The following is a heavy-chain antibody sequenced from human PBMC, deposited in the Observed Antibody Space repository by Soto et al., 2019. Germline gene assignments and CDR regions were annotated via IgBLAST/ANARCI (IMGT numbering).Heavy chain of an antibody. CDR1: GFSFSSYA. J-gene: IGHJ4*02. V-gene: IGHV3-23*01. D-gene: IGHD3-22*01. CDR2: ISTRGGRT. CDR3: PKEFYYDASGQYSDLYFDS. Sequence: GGSLSLSCAASGFSFSSYAMSWVRQAPPQGLEWVSSISTRGGRTYYADSVKGRFSISRDNSANAVYLDMDNLRAEDTGIYYCPKEFYYDASGQYSDLYFDSWGQGVLVIVSS.